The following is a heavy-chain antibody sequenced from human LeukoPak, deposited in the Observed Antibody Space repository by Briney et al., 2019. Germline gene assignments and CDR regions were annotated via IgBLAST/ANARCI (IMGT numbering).Heavy chain of an antibody. CDR3: ARGPNGIAVAGNDAFDI. V-gene: IGHV4-34*01. CDR2: INHSGST. CDR1: GFTFSSYS. Sequence: PGGSLRLSCAASGFTFSSYSMNWIRQPPGKGLEWIGEINHSGSTNYNPSLKSRVTISVDTSKNQFSLKLSSVTAADTAVYYCARGPNGIAVAGNDAFDIWGQGTMVTVSS. D-gene: IGHD6-19*01. J-gene: IGHJ3*02.